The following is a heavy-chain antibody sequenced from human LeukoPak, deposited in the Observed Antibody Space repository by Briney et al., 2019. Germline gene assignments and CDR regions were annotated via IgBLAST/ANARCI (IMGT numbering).Heavy chain of an antibody. CDR3: AKAPYSSSWYEYFQH. V-gene: IGHV3-9*01. J-gene: IGHJ1*01. CDR2: ISWNSGSI. Sequence: PGRSLRLSCAASGFTFDDYAMHWVRQAPGKGLKWVSGISWNSGSIGYADSVKGRFTISRDNAKNSLYMQMNSLRAEDTALYYCAKAPYSSSWYEYFQHWGQGTLVTVSS. CDR1: GFTFDDYA. D-gene: IGHD6-13*01.